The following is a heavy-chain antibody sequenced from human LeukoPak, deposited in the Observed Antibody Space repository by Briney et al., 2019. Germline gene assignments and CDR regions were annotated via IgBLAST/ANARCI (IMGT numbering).Heavy chain of an antibody. CDR1: GDSIRSRPYD. CDR3: ARHLSQRAGNKRGFDY. J-gene: IGHJ4*02. V-gene: IGHV4-39*01. D-gene: IGHD6-19*01. CDR2: FSSSGTT. Sequence: PSETLSLTCTVSGDSIRSRPYDWGWIRQPPGEWLDYIGSFSSSGTTYYNPSLQSRVTISVDASKNQFSLKLGSVTAADTAVYYCARHLSQRAGNKRGFDYWGQGTLVTVSS.